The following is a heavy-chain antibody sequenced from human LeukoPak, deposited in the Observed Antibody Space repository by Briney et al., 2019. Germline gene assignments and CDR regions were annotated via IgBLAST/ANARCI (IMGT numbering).Heavy chain of an antibody. CDR1: GFTFSSYS. Sequence: PGGSLRLSCAASGFTFSSYSMNWVRQAPGKGLEWVSSISSSSSYIYYADSVKGRFTISRDNAKNSLYLQMNSLRAEDTAVYYCASARLSRGDYWGQGTLVTVSS. V-gene: IGHV3-21*01. CDR2: ISSSSSYI. D-gene: IGHD5/OR15-5a*01. J-gene: IGHJ4*02. CDR3: ASARLSRGDY.